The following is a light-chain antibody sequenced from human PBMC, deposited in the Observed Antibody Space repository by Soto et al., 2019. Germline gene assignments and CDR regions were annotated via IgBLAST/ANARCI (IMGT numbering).Light chain of an antibody. Sequence: QSVLTQPASVSGSPGRSITISCTGTNSDVGGYNYVSWYQHLPDKAPKLMIYDVNNRPSGVSDRFSGSKSGNTASLTISGLQAEDEADYYCSSYTSSNTLYGFGTGSEVTVL. J-gene: IGLJ1*01. V-gene: IGLV2-14*03. CDR1: NSDVGGYNY. CDR3: SSYTSSNTLYG. CDR2: DVN.